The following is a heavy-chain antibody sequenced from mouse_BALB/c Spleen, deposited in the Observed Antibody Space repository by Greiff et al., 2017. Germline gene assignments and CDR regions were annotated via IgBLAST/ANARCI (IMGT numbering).Heavy chain of an antibody. CDR3: ASPLGYYAMDY. CDR1: GFNIKDYY. V-gene: IGHV14-1*02. CDR2: IDPENGNT. J-gene: IGHJ4*01. Sequence: EVQLQESGAELVRPGALVKLSCKASGFNIKDYYMHWVKQRPEQGLEWIGWIDPENGNTIYDPKFQGKASITADTSSNTAYLQLSSLTSEDTAVYYCASPLGYYAMDYWGQGTSVTVSS. D-gene: IGHD3-1*01.